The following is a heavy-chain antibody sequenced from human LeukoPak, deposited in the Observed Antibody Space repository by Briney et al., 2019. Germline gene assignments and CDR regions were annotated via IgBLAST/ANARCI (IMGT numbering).Heavy chain of an antibody. D-gene: IGHD6-6*01. CDR3: ARDQGGYSSSSPDFDY. CDR2: ISAYNGNT. Sequence: VASVKVSCKASGYTFSTYGITWVRQAPGLGLEWMGWISAYNGNTNYAQKFKGRVIMTTDTSTNTVYMELRSLRSDDTAVYYCARDQGGYSSSSPDFDYWGQGTLVTVSS. V-gene: IGHV1-18*01. J-gene: IGHJ4*02. CDR1: GYTFSTYG.